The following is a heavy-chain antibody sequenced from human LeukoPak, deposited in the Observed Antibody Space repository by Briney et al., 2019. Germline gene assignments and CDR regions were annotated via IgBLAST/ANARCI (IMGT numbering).Heavy chain of an antibody. D-gene: IGHD3-9*01. V-gene: IGHV4-39*07. Sequence: PSETLSLTCTVSGGSISSSSYYWGWIRQPPGKGLEWIGSIYYSGSTYYNPSLKSRVTISVDTSKNQFSLKLSSVTAADTAVYYCASQPLRYFDRLINYYMDVWGKGTTVTVSS. CDR2: IYYSGST. J-gene: IGHJ6*03. CDR3: ASQPLRYFDRLINYYMDV. CDR1: GGSISSSSYY.